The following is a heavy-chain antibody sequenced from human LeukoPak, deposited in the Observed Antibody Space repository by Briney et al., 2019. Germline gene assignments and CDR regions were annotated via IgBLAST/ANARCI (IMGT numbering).Heavy chain of an antibody. CDR1: GGTFSSYA. J-gene: IGHJ4*02. D-gene: IGHD6-19*01. CDR3: ARGAQWLVRGGHSSYYFDY. Sequence: SVTVSCKASGGTFSSYAISWVRQAPGQGLEWMGGIIPIFGTANYAQKFQGRVTITADESTSTAYMELSSLRSEDTAVYYCARGAQWLVRGGHSSYYFDYWGQGTLVTVSS. CDR2: IIPIFGTA. V-gene: IGHV1-69*13.